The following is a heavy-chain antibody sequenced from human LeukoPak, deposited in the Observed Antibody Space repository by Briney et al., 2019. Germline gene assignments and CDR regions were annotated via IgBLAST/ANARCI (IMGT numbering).Heavy chain of an antibody. CDR3: ARVYGSGSYHFYYFDY. V-gene: IGHV3-48*03. D-gene: IGHD3-10*01. CDR1: AFTFSSYE. J-gene: IGHJ4*02. Sequence: GGSLRLSCAASAFTFSSYEMNWVRQAPGKGLEWVSYISSSGSTIYYADSVKGRFTISRDNAKNSLYLQMNSLRAEDTAVYYCARVYGSGSYHFYYFDYWGQGTLVTVSS. CDR2: ISSSGSTI.